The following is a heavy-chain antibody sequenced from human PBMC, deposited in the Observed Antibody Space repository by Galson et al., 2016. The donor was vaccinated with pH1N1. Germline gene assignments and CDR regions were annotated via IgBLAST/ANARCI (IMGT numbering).Heavy chain of an antibody. Sequence: SVKVSCKASGYTFTGYYINWLRQVPGQGLEWMGWINMNSGGTSYAQKFQGRVTMTRDTRDTSTDSAYMDLSSLRSGDTAIYFCATEAYYVGSGNSYWGQGTLVSVSS. CDR3: ATEAYYVGSGNSY. J-gene: IGHJ4*02. CDR2: INMNSGGT. V-gene: IGHV1-2*02. D-gene: IGHD3-10*01. CDR1: GYTFTGYY.